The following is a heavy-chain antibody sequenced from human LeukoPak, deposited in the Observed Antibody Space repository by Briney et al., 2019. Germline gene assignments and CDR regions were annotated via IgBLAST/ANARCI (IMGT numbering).Heavy chain of an antibody. CDR1: GFTFSSYG. V-gene: IGHV3-33*01. J-gene: IGHJ4*02. CDR2: IWYDGSNK. Sequence: GGSLRLSCAAPGFTFSSYGMHWVRQAPGKGLEWVAVIWYDGSNKYYADSVKGRFTISRDNSKNTLYLQMNSLRAEDTAVYYCARDRDIVVVPAARASYYFDYWGQGTLVTVSS. D-gene: IGHD2-2*01. CDR3: ARDRDIVVVPAARASYYFDY.